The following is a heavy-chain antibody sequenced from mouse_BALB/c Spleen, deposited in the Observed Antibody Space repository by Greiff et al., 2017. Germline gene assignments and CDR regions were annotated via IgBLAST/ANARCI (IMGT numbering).Heavy chain of an antibody. CDR2: IRLKSDNYAT. CDR1: GFTFSSYW. CDR3: STMITGALDY. Sequence: EVMLVESGGGLVQPGGSMKLSCVASGFTFSSYWMSWVRQSPEKGLEWVAEIRLKSDNYATHYAESVKGKFTISRDDSKSRLYLQMNSLRAEDTGIYYCSTMITGALDYWGQGTSVTVSS. J-gene: IGHJ4*01. V-gene: IGHV6-6*02. D-gene: IGHD2-4*01.